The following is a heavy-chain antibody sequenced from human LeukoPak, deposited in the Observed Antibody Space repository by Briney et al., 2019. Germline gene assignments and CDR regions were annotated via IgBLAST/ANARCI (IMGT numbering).Heavy chain of an antibody. Sequence: GGSLRLSCAASGFMFSNYWMSWVRQAPGKGLEWVANIKQGGSEKYYVDSLKGRFTISRDNTKNSLYLQMNSLRAEDTAVYYCARGVNYFGSGSDTGDYWGQGTLVTVSS. D-gene: IGHD3-10*01. CDR1: GFMFSNYW. CDR3: ARGVNYFGSGSDTGDY. J-gene: IGHJ4*02. CDR2: IKQGGSEK. V-gene: IGHV3-7*05.